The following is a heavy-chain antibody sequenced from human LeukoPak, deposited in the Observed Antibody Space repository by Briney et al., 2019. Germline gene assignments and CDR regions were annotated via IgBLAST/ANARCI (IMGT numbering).Heavy chain of an antibody. Sequence: GGSLRLSCAASGFTFSSYAMSWVRQAPGKGLEWVSAISGSGGSTYYADSVKGRFTISRDNSKNTLYLQMNSLRAEDTAVYYCAKGAISWGRYCSSTSCYGGYYYYGMDVWGQGTTVTVSS. J-gene: IGHJ6*02. CDR3: AKGAISWGRYCSSTSCYGGYYYYGMDV. D-gene: IGHD2-2*01. CDR2: ISGSGGST. V-gene: IGHV3-23*01. CDR1: GFTFSSYA.